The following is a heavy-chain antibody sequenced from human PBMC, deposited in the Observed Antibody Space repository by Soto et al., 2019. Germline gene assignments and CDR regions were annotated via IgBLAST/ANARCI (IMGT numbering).Heavy chain of an antibody. Sequence: EVQLVESGGGLVQPGGSLRLSCAASGFTFSTSWMTWVRQAPGKGLEWVANIKEDGSETYYLDSVKGRFTVSKDNAKHSLYLEMNSLRAEDTAVYYCARDRGPNTFDYWGQGTLVTVSS. CDR3: ARDRGPNTFDY. V-gene: IGHV3-7*01. J-gene: IGHJ4*02. CDR2: IKEDGSET. CDR1: GFTFSTSW.